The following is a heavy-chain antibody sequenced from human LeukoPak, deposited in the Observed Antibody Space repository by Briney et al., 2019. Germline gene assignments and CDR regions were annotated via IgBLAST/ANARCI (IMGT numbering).Heavy chain of an antibody. CDR3: AKRSDYGGNRNYFDS. CDR2: TSDSGVST. V-gene: IGHV3-23*01. CDR1: GFTFNNYA. D-gene: IGHD4-23*01. J-gene: IGHJ4*02. Sequence: GGSLRLSCAASGFTFNNYAMSWVRQAPGKGLEWVSATSDSGVSTYYADSVKGRFTISRDNSKNTLYLQMNSLRAEDTAVYYCAKRSDYGGNRNYFDSWGQGTLVTVSS.